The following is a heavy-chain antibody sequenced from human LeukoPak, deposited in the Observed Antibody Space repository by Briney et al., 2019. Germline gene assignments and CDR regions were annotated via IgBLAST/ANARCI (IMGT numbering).Heavy chain of an antibody. CDR2: INDSGST. CDR3: ARLRAAAGPSTKRNWFDP. D-gene: IGHD6-13*01. J-gene: IGHJ5*02. CDR1: GGSFSGYY. V-gene: IGHV4-34*01. Sequence: SETLSLTCAVYGGSFSGYYWSWIRQPPGKGLEWIGEINDSGSTNYIPSLKSRVTISVDTSKNQFPLKLSSVTAADTAVYYCARLRAAAGPSTKRNWFDPWGQGTLVTVSS.